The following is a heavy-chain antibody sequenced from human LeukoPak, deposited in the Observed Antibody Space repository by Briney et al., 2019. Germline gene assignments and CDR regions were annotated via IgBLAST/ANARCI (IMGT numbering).Heavy chain of an antibody. CDR2: INSDGSST. J-gene: IGHJ4*02. Sequence: GGSLRLSCAASGFTFSSYWMHWVSQAPGKGMVWVSRINSDGSSTTYADSVKGRFTISRDNAKNTLYLQMNTLRAEDTAVYYCARVRYCSSTSCYPYFDYWGQGTLVTVSS. D-gene: IGHD2-2*01. CDR3: ARVRYCSSTSCYPYFDY. CDR1: GFTFSSYW. V-gene: IGHV3-74*01.